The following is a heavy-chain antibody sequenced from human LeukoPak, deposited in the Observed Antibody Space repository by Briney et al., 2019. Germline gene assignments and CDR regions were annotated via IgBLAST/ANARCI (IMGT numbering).Heavy chain of an antibody. CDR3: ARRGYSYGLPLDYGMDV. CDR1: GYTFTGYY. D-gene: IGHD5-18*01. Sequence: VASVKVSCKASGYTFTGYYMHWVRQAPGQGLEWMGCSNPNSGGTNYAQKFQGRVTMTRDTSISTAYMELSRLRSDDTAVYYCARRGYSYGLPLDYGMDVWGQGTTVTVSS. J-gene: IGHJ6*02. V-gene: IGHV1-2*02. CDR2: SNPNSGGT.